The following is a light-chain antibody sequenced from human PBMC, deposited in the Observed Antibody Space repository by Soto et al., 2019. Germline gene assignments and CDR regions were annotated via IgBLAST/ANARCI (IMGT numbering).Light chain of an antibody. CDR1: SGDVGGYNY. V-gene: IGLV2-14*01. CDR2: DVS. J-gene: IGLJ2*01. CDR3: SSYTSSRTVV. Sequence: QYALTQPASVSGSPGQSITISCPGTSGDVGGYNYVSWYQQHPGKAPKLMIDDVSSRPSGISNRFSGSKSGNTASLTISGLQAEDDADYYCSSYTSSRTVVFGGGIKVTVL.